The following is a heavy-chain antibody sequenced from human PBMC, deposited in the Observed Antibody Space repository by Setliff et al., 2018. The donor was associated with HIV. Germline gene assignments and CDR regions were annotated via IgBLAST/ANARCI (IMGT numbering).Heavy chain of an antibody. CDR3: ARWSGRTGGV. D-gene: IGHD3-10*01. V-gene: IGHV3-21*04. J-gene: IGHJ4*02. CDR2: ISNSSHDI. Sequence: GGSLRLSCAASGFTFSSYSMNWVRQAPGKGPEWVSYISNSSHDIAYLDSVKGRFTISRDNAKNSLYLQMSNLRVDDTAVYYCARWSGRTGGVWGQGTLVTVS. CDR1: GFTFSSYS.